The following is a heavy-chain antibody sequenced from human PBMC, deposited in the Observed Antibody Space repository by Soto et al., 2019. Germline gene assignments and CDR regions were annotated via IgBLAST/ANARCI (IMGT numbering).Heavy chain of an antibody. V-gene: IGHV3-48*02. Sequence: EVQLVESGGGLVQPGGSLRLSCAASGFTFSSYSMNWVRQAPGKGLEWVSYISSSSSTIYYADSVKGRFTISRDNAKNSLYLQMNSLRDEDTAVYYCAREIHVSGWYAPRGDWFDPWGQGTLVTVSS. D-gene: IGHD6-19*01. CDR1: GFTFSSYS. J-gene: IGHJ5*02. CDR2: ISSSSSTI. CDR3: AREIHVSGWYAPRGDWFDP.